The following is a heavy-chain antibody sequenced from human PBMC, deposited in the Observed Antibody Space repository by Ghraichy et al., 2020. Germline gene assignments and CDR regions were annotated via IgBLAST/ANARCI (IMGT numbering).Heavy chain of an antibody. V-gene: IGHV3-15*01. CDR3: TTTFSSGWYVY. D-gene: IGHD6-19*01. CDR2: IKSKTSGGTA. J-gene: IGHJ4*02. Sequence: LSLTCTASGLTFSDAWMTWVRQAPGKGLECVGRIKSKTSGGTADYAAPVKDRFAISRDDSKNTLYLQLNSLKVEDTAVYYCTTTFSSGWYVYWGQGTLVSVSS. CDR1: GLTFSDAW.